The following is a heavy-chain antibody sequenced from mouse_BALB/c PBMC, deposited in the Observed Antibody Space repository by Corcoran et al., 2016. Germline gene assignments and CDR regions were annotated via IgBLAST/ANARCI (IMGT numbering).Heavy chain of an antibody. CDR2: INPSTGYT. CDR3: ASYYRYDYAMDY. CDR1: GYTFTSYW. J-gene: IGHJ4*01. V-gene: IGHV1-7*01. Sequence: QVQLQQSGAELAKPGASVKMSCKASGYTFTSYWMHWVKQRPGQGLEWIGYINPSTGYTEYNQKFKDKATLTADKSSSTAYMQLSSLTSEDSAVYYCASYYRYDYAMDYWGQGTSVTVSS. D-gene: IGHD2-14*01.